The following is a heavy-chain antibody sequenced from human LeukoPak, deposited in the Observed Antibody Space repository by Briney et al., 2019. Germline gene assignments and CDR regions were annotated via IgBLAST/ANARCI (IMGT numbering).Heavy chain of an antibody. D-gene: IGHD2-15*01. Sequence: SETLSLTCTVSGGSISSYYWSWIRQPPGKGLEWIGYIYYSGSTNYNPSLKSRVTISVDTSKNQFSLKLSSVTAADTAVYYCARGKYCSGGSCRYALYYFDYWGQGTLVTVSS. J-gene: IGHJ4*02. CDR2: IYYSGST. V-gene: IGHV4-59*08. CDR3: ARGKYCSGGSCRYALYYFDY. CDR1: GGSISSYY.